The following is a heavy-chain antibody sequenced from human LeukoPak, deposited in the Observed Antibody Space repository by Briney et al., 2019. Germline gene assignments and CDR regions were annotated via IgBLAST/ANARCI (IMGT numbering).Heavy chain of an antibody. CDR1: GYTFTSYG. CDR2: ISAYNGNT. CDR3: AKALVSDIMGGGDLDY. Sequence: GASVKVSCKASGYTFTSYGISWVRQAPGQGLEWMGWISAYNGNTNYAQKLQGRVTMTTDTSTSTAYMELRSLRSDDTALYYCAKALVSDIMGGGDLDYWGQGTLVTVSS. V-gene: IGHV1-18*01. D-gene: IGHD2-21*01. J-gene: IGHJ4*02.